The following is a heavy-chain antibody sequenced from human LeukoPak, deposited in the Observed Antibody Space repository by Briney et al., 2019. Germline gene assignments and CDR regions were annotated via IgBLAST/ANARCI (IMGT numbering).Heavy chain of an antibody. Sequence: SGGSLRLSCAAFGFTFSDHYMNWVRQAPGKGLEWVGRIRNRVNTYTTDYAASVKGRFTVSRDDSKRSLYLQMNSLKIEDTAVYYCVRGRHSGTYQTYFFDYWGQGTLVTVSS. V-gene: IGHV3-72*01. D-gene: IGHD1-26*01. CDR1: GFTFSDHY. CDR2: IRNRVNTYTT. CDR3: VRGRHSGTYQTYFFDY. J-gene: IGHJ4*02.